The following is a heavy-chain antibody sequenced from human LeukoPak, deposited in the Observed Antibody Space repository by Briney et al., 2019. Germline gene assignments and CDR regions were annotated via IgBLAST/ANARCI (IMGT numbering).Heavy chain of an antibody. J-gene: IGHJ4*02. CDR1: GYTFTGYY. CDR3: ARTTPVTPYYFDY. V-gene: IGHV1-2*02. CDR2: IDPNSGGT. Sequence: ASVKVSCKASGYTFTGYYMHWVRQAPGQGLEWMGWIDPNSGGTNYAQKFQGRVTMTRDTSINTSYMELSGLRSDDTAVYYCARTTPVTPYYFDYWGQGTLVTVSS. D-gene: IGHD4-17*01.